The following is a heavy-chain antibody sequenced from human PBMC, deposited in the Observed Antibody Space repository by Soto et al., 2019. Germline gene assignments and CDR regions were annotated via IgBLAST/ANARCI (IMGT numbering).Heavy chain of an antibody. CDR3: AKEGARFGELLFTADY. V-gene: IGHV3-23*01. CDR2: ISGSGGST. CDR1: GFTFNSYA. J-gene: IGHJ4*02. D-gene: IGHD3-10*01. Sequence: EVQLLESGGGLVQPGGSLRLSCAASGFTFNSYAMSWVRQAPGKGLEWVSAISGSGGSTYYADSVKGRFTISRDKSKNTLYLQINSKRAEDTAVYYCAKEGARFGELLFTADYWGQGTLVTVSS.